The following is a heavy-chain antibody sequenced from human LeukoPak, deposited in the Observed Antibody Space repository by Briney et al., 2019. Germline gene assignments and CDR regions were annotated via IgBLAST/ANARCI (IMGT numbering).Heavy chain of an antibody. J-gene: IGHJ4*02. CDR2: IIPILGIA. Sequence: SVKVSCKASGGTFISYAISWVRQAPGQGLEWMGRIIPILGIANYAQKFQGRVTITADKSTSTAYMELSSLRSEDTAVYYCAREATGGTTPTAKNYPIDYWGQGTLVTVSS. V-gene: IGHV1-69*04. CDR1: GGTFISYA. CDR3: AREATGGTTPTAKNYPIDY. D-gene: IGHD1-1*01.